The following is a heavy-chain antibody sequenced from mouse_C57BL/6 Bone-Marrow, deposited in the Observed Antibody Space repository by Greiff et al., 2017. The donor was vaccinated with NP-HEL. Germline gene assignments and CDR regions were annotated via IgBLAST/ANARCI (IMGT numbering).Heavy chain of an antibody. Sequence: EVQVVESGGGLVKPGGSLKLSCAASGFTFSDYGMHWVRQAPEKGLEWVAYISSGSSTIYYADTVKGRFTISRDNAKNTLFLQMTSLRSEDTAMYYCARSGRGYLSWFDYWGQGTTLTVSS. J-gene: IGHJ2*01. CDR1: GFTFSDYG. D-gene: IGHD2-3*01. CDR3: ARSGRGYLSWFDY. V-gene: IGHV5-17*01. CDR2: ISSGSSTI.